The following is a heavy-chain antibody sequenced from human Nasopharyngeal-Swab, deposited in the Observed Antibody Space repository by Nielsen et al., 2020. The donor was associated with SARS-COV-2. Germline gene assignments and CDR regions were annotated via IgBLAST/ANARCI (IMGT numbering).Heavy chain of an antibody. J-gene: IGHJ3*02. V-gene: IGHV3-7*01. D-gene: IGHD6-13*01. Sequence: GESLKISCAASAFTFSSYWMSWVRQAPGKGLEWVANIKQDGSEKYYVDSVKGRFTISRDNAKNTLYLQMNSLRAEDTAVYYCARDPDIAAATAFDIWGQGTMVTVSS. CDR1: AFTFSSYW. CDR3: ARDPDIAAATAFDI. CDR2: IKQDGSEK.